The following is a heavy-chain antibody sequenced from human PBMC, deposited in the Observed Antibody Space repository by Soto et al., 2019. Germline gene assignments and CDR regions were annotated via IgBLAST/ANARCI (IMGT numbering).Heavy chain of an antibody. J-gene: IGHJ4*02. CDR3: AREGSYSAYNFAHGIQLWSFDF. CDR2: IFSSGST. CDR1: GVSINTFY. D-gene: IGHD5-12*01. Sequence: TLSLTCTVSGVSINTFYWGWVRQPAGKGLEWIGRIFSSGSTSFNPSLESRVAMSVDTSKNHFSLNLSSVTAADMAVYYCAREGSYSAYNFAHGIQLWSFDFWGQGALVTVSS. V-gene: IGHV4-4*07.